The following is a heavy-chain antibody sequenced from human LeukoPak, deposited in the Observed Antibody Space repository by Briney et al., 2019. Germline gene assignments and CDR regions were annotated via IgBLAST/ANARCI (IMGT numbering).Heavy chain of an antibody. CDR3: ARNNTLMMYPRGGEDKGFDY. D-gene: IGHD2-8*01. CDR1: GGSISSSSYY. V-gene: IGHV4-39*01. CDR2: IYDSEST. Sequence: KASETLSLTCTVSGGSISSSSYYWVWIRQPPGKGREWIGSIYDSESTHYNPSLKSRVTISVDTSKNEFSLKLSSVTAADTAVYYCARNNTLMMYPRGGEDKGFDYWGQGTPVTVSS. J-gene: IGHJ4*02.